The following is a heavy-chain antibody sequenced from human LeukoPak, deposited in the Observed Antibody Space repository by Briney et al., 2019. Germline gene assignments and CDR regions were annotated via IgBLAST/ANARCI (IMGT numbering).Heavy chain of an antibody. V-gene: IGHV4-30-4*01. Sequence: SQTLSLTCTVSGGSISSGDYYWSWIRQPPGKGLEWIGYIYYSGSTYYNPSLKSRVTISVDTSKNQFSLKLSSVTAADTAVYYCARAQVVVVATCWFDPWGQGTLVTVSS. CDR1: GGSISSGDYY. CDR2: IYYSGST. CDR3: ARAQVVVVATCWFDP. D-gene: IGHD2-15*01. J-gene: IGHJ5*02.